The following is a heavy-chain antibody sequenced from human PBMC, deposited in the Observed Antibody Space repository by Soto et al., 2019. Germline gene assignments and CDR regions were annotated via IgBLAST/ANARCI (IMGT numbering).Heavy chain of an antibody. J-gene: IGHJ4*02. D-gene: IGHD3-3*01. CDR1: GYTFTNYH. CDR3: VRNSYFFGSDH. V-gene: IGHV1-46*03. CDR2: INPGGGST. Sequence: QVQLVQSGAEVKKPGASVKVSCKASGYTFTNYHIHWVRQAPGQGLEWIGKINPGGGSTSYAQKFQGRVTVTRDTSTSTVYMELSSLRSEDTAVYYCVRNSYFFGSDHWGQGTLVTVSS.